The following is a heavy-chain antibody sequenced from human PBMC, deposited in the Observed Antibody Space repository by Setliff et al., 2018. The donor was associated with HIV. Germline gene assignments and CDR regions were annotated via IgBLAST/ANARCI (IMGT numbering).Heavy chain of an antibody. J-gene: IGHJ4*02. CDR2: IWYDGSNK. CDR1: GFTFSSYG. D-gene: IGHD6-19*01. V-gene: IGHV3-30*02. Sequence: PGESLKISCAASGFTFSSYGMHWVRQAPGKGLEWVAVIWYDGSNKYYADSVKGRFTISRDNSKNTLYLQMNSLRAEDTAVYYCAKEGGEQWLVRYATKPHFDYWGQGTLVTVSS. CDR3: AKEGGEQWLVRYATKPHFDY.